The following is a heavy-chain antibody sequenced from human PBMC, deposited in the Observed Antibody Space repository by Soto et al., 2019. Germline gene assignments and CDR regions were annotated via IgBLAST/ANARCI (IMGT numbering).Heavy chain of an antibody. Sequence: QVQLVQSGAEVKKPGSSVKVSCKASGGIFSNFAFNWMRQAPGQGLEWMGGIIPTLGTPHYAQKFLGRVTITADESTRTVYMEMSSLTLEDTAVYYCARVGLGAYDYWGQGTLVIVSS. V-gene: IGHV1-69*01. D-gene: IGHD6-19*01. CDR2: IIPTLGTP. CDR1: GGIFSNFA. CDR3: ARVGLGAYDY. J-gene: IGHJ4*02.